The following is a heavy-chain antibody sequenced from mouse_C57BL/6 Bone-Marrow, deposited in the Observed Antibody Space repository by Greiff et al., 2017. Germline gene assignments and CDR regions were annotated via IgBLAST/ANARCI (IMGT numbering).Heavy chain of an antibody. CDR3: ARRPFYYYGAMDY. D-gene: IGHD1-1*01. Sequence: EVMLVESGGGLVQPGGSLKLSCAASGFTFSDYYMYWVRQTPEKRLEWVAYISNGGGSTYYPDTVKGRFTISRDNAKNTLYLQMSRLKSEDTAMYYCARRPFYYYGAMDYWGQGTSVTVSS. V-gene: IGHV5-12*01. CDR2: ISNGGGST. CDR1: GFTFSDYY. J-gene: IGHJ4*01.